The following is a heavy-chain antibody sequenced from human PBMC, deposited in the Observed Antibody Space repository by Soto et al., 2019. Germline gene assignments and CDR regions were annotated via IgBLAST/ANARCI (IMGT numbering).Heavy chain of an antibody. D-gene: IGHD6-19*01. V-gene: IGHV1-18*01. CDR3: ARDQLTGQWLLRSNWFDP. CDR1: GYTFTSYG. CDR2: ISAYNGNT. J-gene: IGHJ5*02. Sequence: QVQLVQSGAEVKKPGASVKVSCKASGYTFTSYGISWVRQAPGQGLEWMGWISAYNGNTNYAQKLQGRVTMTTDTSTSTAYMELRSLRSDDTAVYSFARDQLTGQWLLRSNWFDPWGQGTLVIVSS.